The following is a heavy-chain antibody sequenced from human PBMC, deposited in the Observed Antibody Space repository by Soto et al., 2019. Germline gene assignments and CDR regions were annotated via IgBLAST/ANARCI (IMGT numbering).Heavy chain of an antibody. D-gene: IGHD6-19*01. CDR3: VRHVINSSGWYVWFDP. CDR2: IYYSGST. V-gene: IGHV4-39*01. CDR1: GGSISSSSYY. J-gene: IGHJ5*02. Sequence: QLQLQESGPGLVKPSETLSLTCTVSGGSISSSSYYWGWIRQPPGKGLEWIGSIYYSGSTYDNPSLKSRVTISVDTSKNQFSLKLSSVTAADTAVYYCVRHVINSSGWYVWFDPWGQGTLVTVSS.